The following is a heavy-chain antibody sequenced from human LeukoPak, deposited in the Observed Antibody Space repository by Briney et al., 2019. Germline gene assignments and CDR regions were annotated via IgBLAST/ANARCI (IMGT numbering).Heavy chain of an antibody. D-gene: IGHD3-10*01. CDR1: GFTFSRYA. J-gene: IGHJ4*02. Sequence: GGSLRLSCAASGFTFSRYAMSWVRQAPGKGLEWVSIISGRGDITYYADSVKGRFTISRDNSKNTLYLQMSSLRAEDTAVYYCAKDCWFGDFSPQNYWGQGTLVTVSS. CDR3: AKDCWFGDFSPQNY. V-gene: IGHV3-23*01. CDR2: ISGRGDIT.